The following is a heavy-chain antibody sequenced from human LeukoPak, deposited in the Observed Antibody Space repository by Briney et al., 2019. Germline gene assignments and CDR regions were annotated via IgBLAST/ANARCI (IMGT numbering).Heavy chain of an antibody. CDR3: ARPDDYGGKPAAFDI. J-gene: IGHJ3*02. Sequence: KRGESLKISCKASGYTFITYWIGWVRQMPGKGLHWMGIIYPGDSNTRYSQSFQVQVTISTDTSTSTPYLHRRILKASDTGIYYCARPDDYGGKPAAFDIWGQGTLVTVSS. CDR2: IYPGDSNT. CDR1: GYTFITYW. D-gene: IGHD4-23*01. V-gene: IGHV5-51*01.